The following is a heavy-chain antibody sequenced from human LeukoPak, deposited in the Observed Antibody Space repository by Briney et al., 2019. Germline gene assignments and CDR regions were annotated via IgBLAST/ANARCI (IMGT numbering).Heavy chain of an antibody. Sequence: GESLKISCKGSGYSFTNYWIVWVRQMPGKGLEWMGIIYPGDSDTRYSPSFEGQVTISADKSISTAYLQWSSLKASDTAMYFCARSATLGTFDIWGQGTMVTLSS. CDR3: ARSATLGTFDI. CDR2: IYPGDSDT. V-gene: IGHV5-51*01. D-gene: IGHD3-16*01. CDR1: GYSFTNYW. J-gene: IGHJ3*02.